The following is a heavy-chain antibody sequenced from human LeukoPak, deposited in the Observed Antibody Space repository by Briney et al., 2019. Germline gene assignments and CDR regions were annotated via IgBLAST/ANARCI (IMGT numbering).Heavy chain of an antibody. D-gene: IGHD3-10*01. Sequence: GASVKVSCKASGYTFTGYYMHWVRQATGQGLEWMGWMNPNSGNTGYAQKFQGRVTMTRNTSISTAYMELSSLRSEDTAVYYCARVSAYYGSGSYSIVGPYYYYYYMDVWGKGTTVTISS. CDR3: ARVSAYYGSGSYSIVGPYYYYYYMDV. CDR1: GYTFTGYY. V-gene: IGHV1-8*02. CDR2: MNPNSGNT. J-gene: IGHJ6*03.